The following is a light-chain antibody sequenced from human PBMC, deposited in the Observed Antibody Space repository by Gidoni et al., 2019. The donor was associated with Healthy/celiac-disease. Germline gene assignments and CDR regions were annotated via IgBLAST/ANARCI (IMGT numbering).Light chain of an antibody. CDR1: NLGSKG. V-gene: IGLV3-21*04. CDR3: QVWDSSSDHV. CDR2: YDS. J-gene: IGLJ1*01. Sequence: SYVLTQPPSVSVAPGKTARITCGGNNLGSKGVHWYQQKPGQAPVLVIYYDSDRPSGIPERFSGSNSGNTATLTISRVEAGDEADYYCQVWDSSSDHVFGTGTKVTVL.